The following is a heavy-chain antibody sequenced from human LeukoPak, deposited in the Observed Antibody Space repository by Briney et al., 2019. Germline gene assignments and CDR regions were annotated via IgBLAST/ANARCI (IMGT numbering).Heavy chain of an antibody. Sequence: GASVKVSCKASGGTFSSYAISWVRQAPGQGLEWMGRIIPTLGIANYAQKFQGRVTITADKSTSTAYMELSSLRSEDTAVYYCARGSIAVGYWGQGTLVTVSS. CDR1: GGTFSSYA. J-gene: IGHJ4*02. V-gene: IGHV1-69*04. D-gene: IGHD6-19*01. CDR2: IIPTLGIA. CDR3: ARGSIAVGY.